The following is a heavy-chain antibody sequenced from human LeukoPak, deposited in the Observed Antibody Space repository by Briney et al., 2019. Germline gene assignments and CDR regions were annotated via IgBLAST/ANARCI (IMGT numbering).Heavy chain of an antibody. CDR3: AVPAAAGVDY. CDR2: ISSSSSYI. D-gene: IGHD6-13*01. CDR1: GFTFSSYS. Sequence: GGSLRLSCAASGFTFSSYSMNWVRQAPGKGLEWVSSISSSSSYIYYADSVKGRFTIFRDNAKNSLYLQMNSLRAEDTAVYYCAVPAAAGVDYWGQGTLVTVSS. J-gene: IGHJ4*02. V-gene: IGHV3-21*04.